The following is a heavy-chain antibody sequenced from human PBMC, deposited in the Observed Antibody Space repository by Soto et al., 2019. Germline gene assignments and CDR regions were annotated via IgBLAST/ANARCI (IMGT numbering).Heavy chain of an antibody. Sequence: QVQLVQSGAEVKKPGASVKISCRASGYTFTNYYIHWVRQAPGQGLEWLGIINPFNPTGTSTNYAQRFQGRGTLTMDTSTSTVYIELSGLRSEDTAMFYCARDLAAADHWVQGTLVIVSS. CDR3: ARDLAAADH. CDR2: INPFNPTGTST. V-gene: IGHV1-46*01. CDR1: GYTFTNYY. J-gene: IGHJ4*02. D-gene: IGHD6-13*01.